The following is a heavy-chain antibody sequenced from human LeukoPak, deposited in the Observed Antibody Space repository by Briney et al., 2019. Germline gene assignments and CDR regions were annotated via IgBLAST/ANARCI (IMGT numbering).Heavy chain of an antibody. J-gene: IGHJ4*02. CDR3: ARGGYSSSSRRGGIDY. D-gene: IGHD6-6*01. CDR1: GYTFTGHY. CDR2: IEPNSGGT. V-gene: IGHV1-2*02. Sequence: ASVKVSCKASGYTFTGHYMHWIRQAPGQGLEWMGWIEPNSGGTHYAQNFQGRVTMTRDTSISTAYMELSRLRSDDTAVYYCARGGYSSSSRRGGIDYWGQGTLVTVSS.